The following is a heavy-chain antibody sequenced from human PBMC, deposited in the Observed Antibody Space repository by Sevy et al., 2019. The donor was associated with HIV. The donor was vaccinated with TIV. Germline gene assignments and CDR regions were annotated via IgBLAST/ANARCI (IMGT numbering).Heavy chain of an antibody. D-gene: IGHD6-19*01. J-gene: IGHJ4*02. CDR1: GFTFSSYA. CDR3: ARGVAVAGTTEWGGGFDY. CDR2: ISYDGSNK. Sequence: GGSLRLSCAASGFTFSSYAMHWVRQAPGKGLEWVAVISYDGSNKYYADSVKGRFTISRDNSKNTLYLQMNSLRAEDTAEYYCARGVAVAGTTEWGGGFDYWGQGTLVTVSS. V-gene: IGHV3-30-3*01.